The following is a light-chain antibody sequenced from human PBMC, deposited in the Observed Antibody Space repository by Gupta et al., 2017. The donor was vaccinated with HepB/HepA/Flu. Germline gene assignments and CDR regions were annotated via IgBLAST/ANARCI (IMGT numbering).Light chain of an antibody. J-gene: IGKJ1*01. CDR1: QSLLHSNGFKY. CDR2: WGS. V-gene: IGKV2-28*01. Sequence: DIVLTQSPLSLSVTPGESASISCRSTQSLLHSNGFKYLNWYMQKPVQSPQLLIYWGSNRASGVPDRFSGSGSGTDFTLRIYRVEAEDVGTYYCRQGLQTPWTFGQETKVEI. CDR3: RQGLQTPWT.